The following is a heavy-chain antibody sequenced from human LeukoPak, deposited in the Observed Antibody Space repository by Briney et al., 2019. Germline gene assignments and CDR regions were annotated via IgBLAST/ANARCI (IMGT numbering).Heavy chain of an antibody. V-gene: IGHV4-59*01. J-gene: IGHJ4*02. CDR2: IYYSGST. D-gene: IGHD4-17*01. CDR3: ARADGDYGTLDY. CDR1: GGSISSYY. Sequence: SETLSLTCTVSGGSISSYYWSWIRQPPGKGLEWIGYIYYSGSTNYNPSLKSRVTISVDTSKNQFSLKLSPVTAADTAVYYCARADGDYGTLDYWGQGTLVTVSS.